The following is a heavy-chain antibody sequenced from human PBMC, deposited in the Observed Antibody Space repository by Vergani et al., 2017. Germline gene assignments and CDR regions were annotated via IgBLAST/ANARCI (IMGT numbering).Heavy chain of an antibody. CDR2: IYHSGST. D-gene: IGHD2-2*01. CDR1: GYSISSGYY. CDR3: ARGGYNVLGPAAMMYGMDV. J-gene: IGHJ6*02. V-gene: IGHV4-38-2*01. Sequence: QVQLQESGPGLVKPSETLSLTCAVSGYSISSGYYWGWIRQPPGKGLEWIGSIYHSGSTYYNPSLKSRVTISVDTSKNQFSLKLSSVTAADTAVYYCARGGYNVLGPAAMMYGMDVWGQGTTVTVSS.